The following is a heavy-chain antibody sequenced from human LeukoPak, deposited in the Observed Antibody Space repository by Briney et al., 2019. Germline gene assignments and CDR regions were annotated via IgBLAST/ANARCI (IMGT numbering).Heavy chain of an antibody. V-gene: IGHV3-23*01. J-gene: IGHJ4*02. Sequence: GGSLRLSCVASGFTFSTYAMTWVRQAPGKGLEWVSSIAISGISYYRDSVRGRYTISRDNSKNTLYLQMNSLGPEDTAIYYCAKGGIGSSSGLDSWGQGTLVTVSS. CDR3: AKGGIGSSSGLDS. CDR2: IAISGIS. CDR1: GFTFSTYA. D-gene: IGHD5-18*01.